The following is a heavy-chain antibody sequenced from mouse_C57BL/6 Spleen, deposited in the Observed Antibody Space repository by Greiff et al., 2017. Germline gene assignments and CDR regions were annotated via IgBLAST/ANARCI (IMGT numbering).Heavy chain of an antibody. CDR3: TPYDYDVGFAY. CDR2: IDPENGDT. Sequence: EVQLQQSGAELVRPGASVKLSCTASGFNIKDDYMHWVKQRPEQGLEWIGWIDPENGDTEYASKFQGKATITADTSSNTAYLQLSSLTYEDTAVYYSTPYDYDVGFAYWGQGTLVTVSA. V-gene: IGHV14-4*01. J-gene: IGHJ3*01. CDR1: GFNIKDDY. D-gene: IGHD2-4*01.